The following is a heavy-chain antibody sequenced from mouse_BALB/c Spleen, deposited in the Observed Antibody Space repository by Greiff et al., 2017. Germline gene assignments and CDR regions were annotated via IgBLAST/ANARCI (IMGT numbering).Heavy chain of an antibody. Sequence: QVQLQQSAAELARPGASVKMSCKASGYTFTSYTMHWVKQRPGQGLEWIGYINPSSGYTEYNQKFKDKTTLTADKSSSTAYMQLSSLTSEDSAVYYCARSGTTRAMDYWGQGTSVTVSS. J-gene: IGHJ4*01. CDR1: GYTFTSYT. V-gene: IGHV1-4*02. D-gene: IGHD1-1*01. CDR2: INPSSGYT. CDR3: ARSGTTRAMDY.